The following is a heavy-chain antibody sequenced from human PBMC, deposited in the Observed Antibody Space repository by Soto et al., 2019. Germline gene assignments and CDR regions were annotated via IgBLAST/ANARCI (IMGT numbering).Heavy chain of an antibody. V-gene: IGHV1-18*01. CDR1: GYTFTSYG. D-gene: IGHD2-15*01. Sequence: GASVKVSCKASGYTFTSYGISWVRQAPGQGLEWMGWISAYNGNTNYAQKIQGRVTMTTDTSTSTAYMELRSLRSDDTAVYYCAREGEDLTEYFSGGSCYPDGDYYYYYMDVWGKGTTVTVSS. CDR2: ISAYNGNT. CDR3: AREGEDLTEYFSGGSCYPDGDYYYYYMDV. J-gene: IGHJ6*03.